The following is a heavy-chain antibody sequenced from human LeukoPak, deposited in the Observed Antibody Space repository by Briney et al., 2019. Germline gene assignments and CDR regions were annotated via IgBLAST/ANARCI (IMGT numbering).Heavy chain of an antibody. J-gene: IGHJ3*02. CDR1: GFTFDDYG. CDR2: INWNGGST. V-gene: IGHV3-20*04. D-gene: IGHD3-22*01. CDR3: ARVVFHDSSGYFQPSGHDAFDI. Sequence: GSLRLSCAASGFTFDDYGMSWARQAPGKGLEWVSGINWNGGSTGYADSVKGRFTISRDNAKNSLYLQMNSRRAEDTALYYCARVVFHDSSGYFQPSGHDAFDIWGQGTMVTVSS.